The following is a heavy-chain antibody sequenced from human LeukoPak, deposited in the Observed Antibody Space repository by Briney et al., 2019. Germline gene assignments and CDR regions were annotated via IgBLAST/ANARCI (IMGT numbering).Heavy chain of an antibody. CDR1: GFTFSNYA. CDR2: ISGSGGST. CDR3: ALNGREVPSGAFDI. Sequence: PGGSLRPSCAASGFTFSNYAMSWVRQAPGKGLEWVSAISGSGGSTYYADSVKSRFTISRDNSKNTLYLQMNSLRAEDTAVYYCALNGREVPSGAFDIWGQGTMVTVSS. V-gene: IGHV3-23*01. J-gene: IGHJ3*02. D-gene: IGHD3-16*02.